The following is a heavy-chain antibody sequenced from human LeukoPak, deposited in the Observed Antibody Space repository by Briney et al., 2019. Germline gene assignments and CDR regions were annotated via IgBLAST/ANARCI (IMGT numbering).Heavy chain of an antibody. CDR2: IHYSGGT. CDR3: ARSTRPRFSVVDY. CDR1: GGSISSGSYY. J-gene: IGHJ4*02. V-gene: IGHV4-39*01. Sequence: ASETLSLTCSVSGGSISSGSYYWGWIRQPPGKGLEWIGSIHYSGGTYYNPSLKSRVTLSVDTSKNQFSLKLNSVTAADTAVYYCARSTRPRFSVVDYWGQGTLVSGSS. D-gene: IGHD2-21*01.